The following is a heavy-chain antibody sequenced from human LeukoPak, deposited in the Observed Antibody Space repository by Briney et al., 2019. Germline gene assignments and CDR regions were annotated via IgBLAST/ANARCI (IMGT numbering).Heavy chain of an antibody. Sequence: HSGGSLRLSCAASGFTVSSNYMSWVRQAPGKGLEWVSVIYSGGTTYYADSVKGRFTISRDNSKNTLYLQMSSLRAEDTALYYCARDLPQIEYWGQGTLVTVSS. CDR1: GFTVSSNY. V-gene: IGHV3-53*01. D-gene: IGHD3-22*01. CDR3: ARDLPQIEY. J-gene: IGHJ4*02. CDR2: IYSGGTT.